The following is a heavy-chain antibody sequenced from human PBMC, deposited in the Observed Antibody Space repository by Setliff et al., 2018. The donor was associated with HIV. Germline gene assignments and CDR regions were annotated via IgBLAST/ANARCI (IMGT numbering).Heavy chain of an antibody. CDR2: IYYTGST. V-gene: IGHV4-4*02. J-gene: IGHJ5*02. CDR1: GGSISSRNW. Sequence: SETLSLTCAVSGGSISSRNWWSWVRQPPGKGLEWIGSIYYTGSTYYNPSLKSRVTISVDTSKNQFSLKLSSVTAADTAVYYCARRPIAARQGWFDPWGQGTLVTVSS. D-gene: IGHD6-6*01. CDR3: ARRPIAARQGWFDP.